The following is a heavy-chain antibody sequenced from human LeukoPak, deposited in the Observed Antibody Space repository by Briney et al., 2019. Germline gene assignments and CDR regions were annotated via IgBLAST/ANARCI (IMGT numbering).Heavy chain of an antibody. CDR3: ARDVDIVSSPNYYYYGMDV. CDR2: INAGNGNT. V-gene: IGHV1-3*01. D-gene: IGHD5/OR15-5a*01. J-gene: IGHJ6*02. CDR1: GYTFTSYA. Sequence: GVSVKVSCKASGYTFTSYAMHWVRQAPGQRLEWMGWINAGNGNTKYSQKFQGRVTITRDTSASTAYMELSSLRSEDTAVYYSARDVDIVSSPNYYYYGMDVWGQGTTVTVSS.